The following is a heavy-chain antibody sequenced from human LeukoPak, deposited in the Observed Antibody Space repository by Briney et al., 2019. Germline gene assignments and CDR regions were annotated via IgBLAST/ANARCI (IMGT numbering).Heavy chain of an antibody. V-gene: IGHV3-23*01. CDR1: GFTFSSHG. CDR3: AKDRSRQLVEDY. J-gene: IGHJ4*02. Sequence: GGSLRLSCAASGFTFSSHGMSWVRQAPGKGLEWVSAISGGGGSTYYADSVKGRFTISRDNSKNTLYLQMNSLRAEDTAVYYCAKDRSRQLVEDYWGQGTLVTVSS. CDR2: ISGGGGST. D-gene: IGHD6-13*01.